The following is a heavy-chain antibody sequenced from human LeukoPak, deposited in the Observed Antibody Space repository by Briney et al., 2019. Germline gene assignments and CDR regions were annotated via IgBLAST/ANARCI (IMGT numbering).Heavy chain of an antibody. CDR3: ARELQRPLDY. CDR1: GFTFSSYA. Sequence: GGSLRLSCAASGFTFSSYAMSWVRQAPGKGLEWVANIKYDGAEQYYVDSVRGRFTISRDNAKNSLSLQMNSLRAEDTAVYYCARELQRPLDYWGQGILVTVSS. V-gene: IGHV3-7*01. J-gene: IGHJ4*02. CDR2: IKYDGAEQ. D-gene: IGHD4-11*01.